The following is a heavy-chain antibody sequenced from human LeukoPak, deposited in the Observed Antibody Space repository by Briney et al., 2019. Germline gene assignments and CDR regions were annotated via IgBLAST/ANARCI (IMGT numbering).Heavy chain of an antibody. CDR3: AKDDGWLQYNY. J-gene: IGHJ4*02. CDR2: ISYDGSNK. Sequence: GGSLRLSCAASGFTFSSYGMHWVRQAPGNGLELVAVISYDGSNKYYADSVKGRFTISRDNSKNTLYRQMNSLRAEATAVYYCAKDDGWLQYNYWGQGTLVTVSS. CDR1: GFTFSSYG. V-gene: IGHV3-30*18. D-gene: IGHD5-24*01.